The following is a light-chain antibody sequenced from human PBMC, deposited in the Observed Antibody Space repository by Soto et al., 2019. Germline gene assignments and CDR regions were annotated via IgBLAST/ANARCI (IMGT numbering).Light chain of an antibody. CDR1: RSVFYNSNNKNY. J-gene: IGKJ2*01. Sequence: DIVMTQSPESLAVSLGERATINCKSSRSVFYNSNNKNYLAWYQQKPGQSPRLLLYWASTRESGVPDRFSGGGSVTDFTLTISSLQAEDVAVYFCQQNYNTPPYTFGQGTKLEIK. CDR3: QQNYNTPPYT. CDR2: WAS. V-gene: IGKV4-1*01.